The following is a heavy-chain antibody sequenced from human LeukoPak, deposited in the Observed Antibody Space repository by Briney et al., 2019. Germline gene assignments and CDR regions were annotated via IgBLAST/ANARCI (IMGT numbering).Heavy chain of an antibody. V-gene: IGHV3-7*01. CDR2: VNQDGSAK. J-gene: IGHJ4*02. D-gene: IGHD3-22*01. Sequence: GGSLRLSCAASEFTFSTYWMSWVRQATGKGLEWVANVNQDGSAKYYVDSVKGRFTISRDNAKNSLYLQMNSLRAEDTAVYYCAREERAYYYDSSGYPDYWGQGTLVTVSS. CDR3: AREERAYYYDSSGYPDY. CDR1: EFTFSTYW.